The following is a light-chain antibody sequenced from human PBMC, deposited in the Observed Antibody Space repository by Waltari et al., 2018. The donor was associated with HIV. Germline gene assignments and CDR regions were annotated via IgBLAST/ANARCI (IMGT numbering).Light chain of an antibody. J-gene: IGLJ1*01. V-gene: IGLV2-11*01. CDR2: DVT. CDR3: CSYAGSYKYI. Sequence: QSALTQPRSVSGSPGQAVTISCTGTSRDVGGYSYVSLYHPHPAKAPKVLIYDVTKRPSGAPDRFSGSKSGNTASLTISGLQAEDEADYYCCSYAGSYKYILGSGTKVTVL. CDR1: SRDVGGYSY.